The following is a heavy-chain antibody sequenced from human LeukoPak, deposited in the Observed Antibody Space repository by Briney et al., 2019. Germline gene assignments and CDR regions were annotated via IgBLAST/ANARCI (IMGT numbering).Heavy chain of an antibody. CDR3: GIAAAGKGTYWFDA. CDR2: INHSGST. Sequence: SETLALTCAVYGGSFSGYYWSWIRQPPGKGLEWIGEINHSGSTNYNPSLKSRVTISVDTSKNQFSLKLSSVIAADTAVYYCGIAAAGKGTYWFDAWGQGTLVTVSS. CDR1: GGSFSGYY. V-gene: IGHV4-34*01. D-gene: IGHD6-13*01. J-gene: IGHJ5*02.